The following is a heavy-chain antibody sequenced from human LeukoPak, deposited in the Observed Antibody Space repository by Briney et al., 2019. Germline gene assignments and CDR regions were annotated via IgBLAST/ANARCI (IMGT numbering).Heavy chain of an antibody. D-gene: IGHD6-19*01. J-gene: IGHJ4*02. Sequence: GESLKISCKGSGYSFSSYWIGWVRQMPGKGLEWMGIIYPGDSDSRYIPSFQGQVTISADKSISTAYLQWSSLKASDTAMYYCVRHTGSAWFLFDNWGQGTLISVSS. CDR3: VRHTGSAWFLFDN. CDR2: IYPGDSDS. CDR1: GYSFSSYW. V-gene: IGHV5-51*01.